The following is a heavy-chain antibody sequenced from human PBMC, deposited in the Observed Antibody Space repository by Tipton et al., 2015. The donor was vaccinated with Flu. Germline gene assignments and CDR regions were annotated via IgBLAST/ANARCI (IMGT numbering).Heavy chain of an antibody. CDR1: GGSISSGGYY. V-gene: IGHV4-31*11. J-gene: IGHJ6*02. D-gene: IGHD3-10*01. Sequence: LRLSCAVSGGSISSGGYYWSWIRQHPGKGLEWIGYIYYSGSTYYNPSLKSRVTISVDTSKNQFSLKLSSVTAADTAVYYCARSGTMVRGVSILYGMDVWGQGTTVTVSS. CDR3: ARSGTMVRGVSILYGMDV. CDR2: IYYSGST.